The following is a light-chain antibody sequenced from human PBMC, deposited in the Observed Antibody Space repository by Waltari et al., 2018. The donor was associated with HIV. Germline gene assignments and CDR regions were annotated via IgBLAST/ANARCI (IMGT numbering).Light chain of an antibody. CDR2: KDS. CDR1: ALSKQY. V-gene: IGLV3-25*03. CDR3: QSTDSSYSYEV. Sequence: SYELTQPPSVSVSPGQTARITCSGDALSKQYTYWYQQKPGQAPVLGIYKDSERPSRIPERFSGSSSGTTVTLTISGVQAEDEADYYCQSTDSSYSYEVFGGGTKLTVL. J-gene: IGLJ2*01.